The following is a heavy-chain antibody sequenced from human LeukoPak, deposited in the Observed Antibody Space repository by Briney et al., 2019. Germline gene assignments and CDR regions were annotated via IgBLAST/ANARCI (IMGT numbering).Heavy chain of an antibody. D-gene: IGHD3-10*01. CDR1: GFSFTNTW. CDR3: ATEGRSGSYYGDDAFDM. CDR2: VKSKADDGTT. Sequence: GGSLRLSCEASGFSFTNTWMSWVRQAPGKGLEWVAGVKSKADDGTTDYAAPVQGRFTISRDDSKNTLSLQMNSLKTEDTAVYYCATEGRSGSYYGDDAFDMWGQGTMVTVSS. V-gene: IGHV3-15*01. J-gene: IGHJ3*02.